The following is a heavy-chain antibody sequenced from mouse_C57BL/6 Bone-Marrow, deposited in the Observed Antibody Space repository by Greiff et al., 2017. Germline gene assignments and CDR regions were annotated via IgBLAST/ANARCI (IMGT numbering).Heavy chain of an antibody. J-gene: IGHJ1*03. V-gene: IGHV1-69*01. CDR2: IDPSDSYT. CDR1: GYTFTSYW. Sequence: QVQLQQPGAELVMPGASVKLSCKASGYTFTSYWMHWVKQRPGQGLEWIGEIDPSDSYTNYNQKFKGKSTLTVDKSSSTAYMQLSSLTSEDSAVYYCARSNDVCWYFDVWGTGTTVTVSS. CDR3: ARSNDVCWYFDV. D-gene: IGHD2-12*01.